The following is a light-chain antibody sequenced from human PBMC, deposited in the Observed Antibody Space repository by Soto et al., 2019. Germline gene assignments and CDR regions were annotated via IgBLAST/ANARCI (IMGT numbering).Light chain of an antibody. CDR1: SSNIGTNY. J-gene: IGLJ1*01. Sequence: QSVLTQPPSASGTPGQRVTISCSGSSSNIGTNYVYWYQQLPGTAPKLLIYRNTQRPSGVPDRFSGSKSGTSASLAISGLRSEDEADSYCAAWDDTLSANYVFGTGTKVTVL. CDR3: AAWDDTLSANYV. CDR2: RNT. V-gene: IGLV1-47*01.